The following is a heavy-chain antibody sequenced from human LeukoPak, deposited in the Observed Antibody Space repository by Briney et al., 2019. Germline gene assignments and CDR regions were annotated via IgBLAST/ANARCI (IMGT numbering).Heavy chain of an antibody. Sequence: GGSLRLSCAASGFTFSSYEMNWVRQAPGKGLEWISYISASGTLTHYADSMEGRFTISRDNTKNSLYLQMNSLRAEDTAVYYCARGAYGSGSYGDNWFDPWGQGTLVTVSS. J-gene: IGHJ5*02. CDR1: GFTFSSYE. D-gene: IGHD3-10*01. V-gene: IGHV3-48*03. CDR3: ARGAYGSGSYGDNWFDP. CDR2: ISASGTLT.